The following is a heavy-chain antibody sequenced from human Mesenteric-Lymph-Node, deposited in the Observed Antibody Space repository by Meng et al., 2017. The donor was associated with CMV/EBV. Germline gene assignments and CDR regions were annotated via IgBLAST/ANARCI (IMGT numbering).Heavy chain of an antibody. D-gene: IGHD2-15*01. CDR2: ISSSSSYI. CDR1: GFTFSSYT. V-gene: IGHV3-21*01. Sequence: LSLTCAASGFTFSSYTMNWVRQAPGKGLEWVSSISSSSSYIYYADSMKGRFTISRDNAKNSLYLQLNSLRAEDTAVYYCATSSCYSCYFDYWGQGTLVTVSS. J-gene: IGHJ4*02. CDR3: ATSSCYSCYFDY.